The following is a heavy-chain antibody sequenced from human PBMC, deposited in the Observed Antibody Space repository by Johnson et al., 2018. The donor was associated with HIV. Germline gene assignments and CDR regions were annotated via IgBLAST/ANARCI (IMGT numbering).Heavy chain of an antibody. D-gene: IGHD6-19*01. V-gene: IGHV3-15*01. CDR2: IKSKTDGGTT. J-gene: IGHJ3*02. Sequence: VQLVESGGGLVKPGGSLRLSCGPSGFTVTNAWMNWVRQAPGQGSEWVGRIKSKTDGGTTAYAAPVQGRFTISRDDSNTTVYLQMNSMKTGDTAVYYCARAVAGRGNAFDIWGQGTVVIVSS. CDR3: ARAVAGRGNAFDI. CDR1: GFTVTNAW.